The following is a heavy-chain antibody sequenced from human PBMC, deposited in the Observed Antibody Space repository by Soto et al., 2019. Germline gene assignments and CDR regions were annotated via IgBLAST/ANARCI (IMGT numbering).Heavy chain of an antibody. CDR1: GGSISPYY. J-gene: IGHJ4*02. CDR2: IYYSGST. CDR3: ARLGRRTVASHFDY. V-gene: IGHV4-59*08. Sequence: QVQLQESGPGLVKPSETLSLICTVSGGSISPYYWSWIRQPPGKGLEWIGYIYYSGSTNYNPSLRSRVTISVDTSKNQFSLRLSSVTAADTDVYYCARLGRRTVASHFDYWGQGTLITVSS. D-gene: IGHD2-21*01.